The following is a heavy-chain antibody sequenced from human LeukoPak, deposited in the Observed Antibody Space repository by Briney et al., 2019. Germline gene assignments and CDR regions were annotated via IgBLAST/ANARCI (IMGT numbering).Heavy chain of an antibody. D-gene: IGHD6-19*01. CDR1: GFNFRKYV. CDR3: ARDPLGKGGAVGDL. V-gene: IGHV3-23*01. J-gene: IGHJ4*02. Sequence: PGGTLRLSCAASGFNFRKYVMTWVRQAPGKGLEWVSGINNHDGNTYNADSVKGRFFISRDDSKSTLYLQMNSLRAEDTAVYYCARDPLGKGGAVGDLWGQGTLVTVSS. CDR2: INNHDGNT.